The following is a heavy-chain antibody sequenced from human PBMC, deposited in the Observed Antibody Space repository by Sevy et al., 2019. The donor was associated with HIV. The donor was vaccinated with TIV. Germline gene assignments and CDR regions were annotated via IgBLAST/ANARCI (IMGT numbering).Heavy chain of an antibody. CDR2: INPNSGGT. V-gene: IGHV1-2*06. CDR3: ARTPRHYYDRGGAFGI. J-gene: IGHJ3*02. D-gene: IGHD3-22*01. Sequence: ASLKVSCKASGYTFTGYYMHCVRQAPGQGLEWMGRINPNSGGTNYAQKFQGRVTMTRDTSISTAYMELSRLRSDDTAVYYCARTPRHYYDRGGAFGIWGQGTMVTVSS. CDR1: GYTFTGYY.